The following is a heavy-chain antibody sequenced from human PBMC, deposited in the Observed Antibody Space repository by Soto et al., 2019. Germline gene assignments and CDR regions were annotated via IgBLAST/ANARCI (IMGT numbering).Heavy chain of an antibody. J-gene: IGHJ6*02. CDR3: ARDSVAGKTTSHYCYGMDV. V-gene: IGHV1-18*01. Sequence: QVQLVQSGAEVKKPGASVKVSCKASGYTFTSYGISWVRQAPGQGLEWMGWISAYNGNTNYAQKLRGRVTMTTAPSTSTAYMELTSLRSDDTPVYYCARDSVAGKTTSHYCYGMDVWGQGTTVTVSS. CDR1: GYTFTSYG. D-gene: IGHD6-19*01. CDR2: ISAYNGNT.